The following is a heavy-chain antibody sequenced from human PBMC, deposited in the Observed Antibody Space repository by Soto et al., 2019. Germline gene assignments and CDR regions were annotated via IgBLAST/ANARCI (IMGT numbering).Heavy chain of an antibody. V-gene: IGHV3-23*01. CDR3: XXXXXXYXDTIGSPWAFDI. J-gene: IGHJ3*02. D-gene: IGHD3-22*01. CDR1: GFSFSNYA. Sequence: EVQLLESGGGLVQPGGSLRLSCAASGFSFSNYALTWVRRAPGKGLEWVSVISGSAATIHYADSVKGRFTISRDNSKXXXXXXXXXXXXXXXXXXXXXXXXXXYXDTIGSPWAFDIWGQGTMVTVSS. CDR2: ISGSAATI.